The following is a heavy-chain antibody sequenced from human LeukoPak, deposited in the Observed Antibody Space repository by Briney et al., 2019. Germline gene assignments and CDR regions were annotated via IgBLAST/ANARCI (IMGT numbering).Heavy chain of an antibody. CDR1: GFIFGSFA. Sequence: GGPPRLSCAASGFIFGSFAMSWVRQGPEKGLEWMATISPSGSATYYADSVKGRFTISRDNSQTTLYLQMNSLSDEDTALYHCTRDKSASSPREWFDPWGQGIVVTVSS. J-gene: IGHJ5*02. CDR2: ISPSGSAT. CDR3: TRDKSASSPREWFDP. V-gene: IGHV3-23*01. D-gene: IGHD6-6*01.